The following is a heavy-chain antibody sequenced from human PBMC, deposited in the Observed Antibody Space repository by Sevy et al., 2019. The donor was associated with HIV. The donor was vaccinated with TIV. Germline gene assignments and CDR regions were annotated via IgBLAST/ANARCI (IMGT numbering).Heavy chain of an antibody. V-gene: IGHV4-59*08. CDR3: AGENAWGRGYS. J-gene: IGHJ4*02. CDR1: GGSITSLY. D-gene: IGHD1-26*01. CDR2: IYYNGHI. Sequence: SETLSLTCTVSGGSITSLYWNWIRQPPGKGLEWIANIYYNGHINYNPSLKSRVTLSLDTSKNQFSLRLGSVSAADTAMYYCAGENAWGRGYSWGQGTLVTVSS.